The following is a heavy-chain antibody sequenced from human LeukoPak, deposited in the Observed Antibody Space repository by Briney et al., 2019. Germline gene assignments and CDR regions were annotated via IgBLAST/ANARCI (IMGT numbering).Heavy chain of an antibody. CDR3: AKRVSAAATGRAFDI. CDR2: ISGGGDGT. D-gene: IGHD2-2*01. CDR1: GFTFSRYG. Sequence: GRSLRLSCAASGFTFSRYGMHWVRQAPGKGLEWVSGISGGGDGTYYADSVEGRFTISRDNSKNTLYLQMNSLRAEDTAVYYCAKRVSAAATGRAFDIWGQGTMVTVSS. V-gene: IGHV3-23*01. J-gene: IGHJ3*02.